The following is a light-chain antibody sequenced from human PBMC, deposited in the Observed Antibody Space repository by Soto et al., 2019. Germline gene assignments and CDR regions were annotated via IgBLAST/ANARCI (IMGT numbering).Light chain of an antibody. Sequence: QSALTQSASVSGSPGQSITISCTGTSSDVGGYNYVSWYQQHPGKAPKLMIYDVSNRPSGVSNRFSGSKSGNTASLTISGLQAEDEADYYCSSYTSSSTLEVFGGGTQLTVL. CDR3: SSYTSSSTLEV. CDR1: SSDVGGYNY. CDR2: DVS. V-gene: IGLV2-14*01. J-gene: IGLJ2*01.